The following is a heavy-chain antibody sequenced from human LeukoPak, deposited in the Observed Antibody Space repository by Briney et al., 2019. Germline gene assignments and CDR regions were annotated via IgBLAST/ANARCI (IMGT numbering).Heavy chain of an antibody. CDR3: ARDRWRLGGEFDF. J-gene: IGHJ4*02. D-gene: IGHD3-16*01. CDR2: VFTGGSH. CDR1: GGSISGSNW. V-gene: IGHV4/OR15-8*03. Sequence: SETLSLTCAVSGGSISGSNWWSWVRQAPGKGLEWIGRVFTGGSHNYNPSLRSRITMSVDLSKNQVSLNLHSVTAAHTAVYYCARDRWRLGGEFDFWGQGTLVAVSS.